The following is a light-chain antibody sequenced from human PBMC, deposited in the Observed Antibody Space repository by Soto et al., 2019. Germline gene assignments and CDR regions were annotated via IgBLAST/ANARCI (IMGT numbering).Light chain of an antibody. V-gene: IGKV3-20*01. CDR3: QHYGSSPHT. J-gene: IGKJ4*01. CDR1: QSVSSSY. Sequence: EIVLTQSPGTLSLSPGERATLSCRASQSVSSSYLAWYQQKPGQAPRLLIYGASSRATGITGRFSGSGSGTDFTLTISRLEPEDFAVYYCQHYGSSPHTFGGGTKVETK. CDR2: GAS.